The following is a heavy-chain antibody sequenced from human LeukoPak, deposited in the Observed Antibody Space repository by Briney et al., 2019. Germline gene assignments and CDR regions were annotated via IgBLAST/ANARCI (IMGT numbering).Heavy chain of an antibody. CDR3: AKSGSYPQADAFDV. V-gene: IGHV4-39*07. Sequence: SETLSLTCTVAGGSISSSSYYWGWIRQPPGKGLEWLGSIYYSGSTYYNPSLKSRVTISVDTSKNQFSLKLTSVTAADTAVYFCAKSGSYPQADAFDVWGQGTLVIVSS. CDR2: IYYSGST. CDR1: GGSISSSSYY. D-gene: IGHD1-26*01. J-gene: IGHJ3*01.